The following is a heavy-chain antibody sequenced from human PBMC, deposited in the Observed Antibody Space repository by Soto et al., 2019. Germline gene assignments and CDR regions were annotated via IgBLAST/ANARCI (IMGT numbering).Heavy chain of an antibody. CDR1: GFTFSSYS. CDR3: ARDDVVVVPAAEIPDYYYYYYMDV. V-gene: IGHV3-21*01. J-gene: IGHJ6*03. D-gene: IGHD2-2*01. CDR2: ISSSSSYI. Sequence: PGGSLRLSCAASGFTFSSYSMNWVRQAPGKGLEWVSSISSSSSYIYYADSVKGRFTISRDNAKNSLYLQMNSLRAEDTAVYYCARDDVVVVPAAEIPDYYYYYYMDVWGKGTTVTVSS.